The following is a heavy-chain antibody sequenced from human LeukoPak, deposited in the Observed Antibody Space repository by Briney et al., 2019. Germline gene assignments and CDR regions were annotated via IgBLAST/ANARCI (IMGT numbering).Heavy chain of an antibody. CDR2: IYYSGST. CDR3: ARGGTRRYFDY. Sequence: PSETLSLTCTVSGGSISSYYWSWIRHPPAKGLEWIGYIYYSGSTNYNPSHKSRGTISVDTSKNQFSLKLSSVTAADTAVYYCARGGTRRYFDYWGQGTLVTVSS. CDR1: GGSISSYY. J-gene: IGHJ4*02. D-gene: IGHD1-1*01. V-gene: IGHV4-59*01.